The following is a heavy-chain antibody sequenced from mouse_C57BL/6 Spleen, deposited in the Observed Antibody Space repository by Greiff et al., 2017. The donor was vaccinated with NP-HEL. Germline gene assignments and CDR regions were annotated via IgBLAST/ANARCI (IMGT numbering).Heavy chain of an antibody. CDR3: ARHASWGYAMDY. J-gene: IGHJ4*01. V-gene: IGHV2-6-1*01. CDR1: GFSLTSYG. D-gene: IGHD4-1*01. CDR2: IWSDGST. Sequence: QVQLKESGPGLVAPSQSLSITCTVSGFSLTSYGVHWVRQPPGKGLEWLVVIWSDGSTTYNSALKSRLSISKDNSKSQVFLKMNSLQTDDTAMYXCARHASWGYAMDYWGQGTSVTVSS.